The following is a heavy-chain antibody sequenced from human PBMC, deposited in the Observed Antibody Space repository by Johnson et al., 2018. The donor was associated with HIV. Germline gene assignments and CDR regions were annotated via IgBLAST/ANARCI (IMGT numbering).Heavy chain of an antibody. CDR1: GFTFSDYA. J-gene: IGHJ3*02. Sequence: QVYLVESWGGVVQPGRSLRLSCAASGFTFSDYAIHWVRQAPGKGLEWVAVISYDGSNKYYADYVQGRFTISRDNSKNTLYLQMNSLRAEDTAVYYCARVLTTRGAFDIWGQGTMVTVSS. V-gene: IGHV3-30-3*01. CDR2: ISYDGSNK. D-gene: IGHD3-9*01. CDR3: ARVLTTRGAFDI.